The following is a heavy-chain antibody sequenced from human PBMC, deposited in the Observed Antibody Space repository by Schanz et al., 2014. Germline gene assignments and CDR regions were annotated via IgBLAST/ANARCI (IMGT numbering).Heavy chain of an antibody. Sequence: QVQLVESGGGVVQPGRSLRLSCAASGFNFGSHGMHWVRQAPGKGLEWVSSINTGGDSTYYADSVKGRFTISRDNSKNTLYLQMNSLRAEDTAVYYCARKVVATIGGYYDNWGQGTLVIVSS. CDR1: GFNFGSHG. CDR3: ARKVVATIGGYYDN. J-gene: IGHJ4*02. V-gene: IGHV3-NL1*01. CDR2: INTGGDST. D-gene: IGHD5-12*01.